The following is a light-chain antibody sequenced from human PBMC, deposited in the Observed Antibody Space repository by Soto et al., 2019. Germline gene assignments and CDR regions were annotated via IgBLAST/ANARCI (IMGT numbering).Light chain of an antibody. V-gene: IGLV2-14*01. CDR1: SSDLGGYNY. CDR2: EVS. Sequence: QSALTQPASVSGSPGQSITVSCTGTSSDLGGYNYVSWYQHHPGKAPKLMIYEVSNRPSGVSNRFSGSKSGNTASLTISGLQAEDEAEYYCSSYTSSDTLVFGTGTKLTVL. J-gene: IGLJ1*01. CDR3: SSYTSSDTLV.